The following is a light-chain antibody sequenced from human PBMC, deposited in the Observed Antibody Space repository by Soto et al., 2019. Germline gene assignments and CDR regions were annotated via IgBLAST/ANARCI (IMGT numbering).Light chain of an antibody. V-gene: IGLV3-21*04. J-gene: IGLJ2*01. CDR3: QVWDSSSDHRGVV. Sequence: SYELTQPPSVSVAPGKTARITCGGNNMGSKSVHWYQQKPGQAPVLVIYYDSDRPSGIPERFSGSNSGNTATLTISRVEAGDEADYYCQVWDSSSDHRGVVFGGGTKLTVL. CDR1: NMGSKS. CDR2: YDS.